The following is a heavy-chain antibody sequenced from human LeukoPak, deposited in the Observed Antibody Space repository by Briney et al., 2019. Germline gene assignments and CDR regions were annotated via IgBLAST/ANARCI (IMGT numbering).Heavy chain of an antibody. CDR1: GFIFNNYG. CDR3: AKGGSGYFLDL. V-gene: IGHV3-23*01. Sequence: PGGSLRLSCAASGFIFNNYGLIWVREAPRKGLQWVSAISNDGGGITYADFVKGRFTISRDNSKNTLFLQMNSLRAEDTALYYCAKGGSGYFLDLWGQGTLVTVSS. CDR2: ISNDGGGI. J-gene: IGHJ5*02. D-gene: IGHD5-12*01.